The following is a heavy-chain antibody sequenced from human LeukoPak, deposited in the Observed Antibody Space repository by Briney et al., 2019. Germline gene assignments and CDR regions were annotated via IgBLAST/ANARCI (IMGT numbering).Heavy chain of an antibody. CDR2: INPNSGGT. CDR1: GYTFTGYY. V-gene: IGHV1-2*02. D-gene: IGHD2-2*01. Sequence: ASVKVSCKASGYTFTGYYMHWVRQAPGRGLEWMGWINPNSGGTNYAQKFQGRVTMTRDTSISTAYMELSRLRSDDTAVYYCARDLGYCSSTSCSPAGYWGQGTLVTVSS. CDR3: ARDLGYCSSTSCSPAGY. J-gene: IGHJ4*02.